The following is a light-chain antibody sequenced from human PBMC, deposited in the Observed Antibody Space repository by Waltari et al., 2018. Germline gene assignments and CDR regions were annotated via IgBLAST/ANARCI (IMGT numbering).Light chain of an antibody. CDR3: SSYRSSSTVVV. CDR2: EVS. V-gene: IGLV2-14*01. CDR1: SSDLGAYNY. Sequence: QSALTQPASVSGSPGQSITISCTGTSSDLGAYNYVSWYQQHPGIVPKLMIYEVSNRPSGISNRFSASKSGNTASLTISGLQPEDEADYYCSSYRSSSTVVVFGGGTKLTVL. J-gene: IGLJ2*01.